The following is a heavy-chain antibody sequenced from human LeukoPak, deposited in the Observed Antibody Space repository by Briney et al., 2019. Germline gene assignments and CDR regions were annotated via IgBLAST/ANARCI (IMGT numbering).Heavy chain of an antibody. CDR1: GASLSSGSDY. J-gene: IGHJ5*01. D-gene: IGHD3-10*01. CDR3: ARASGSVIYYNSCDS. V-gene: IGHV4-61*09. CDR2: IYSSGST. Sequence: SETLSLTCTVSGASLSSGSDYWTWIRQPAGEGLEWIGQIYSSGSTNYSPSLTSRVTISADTSKNQFFLKINSVTAADTAVYYCARASGSVIYYNSCDSWGQGILVAVSS.